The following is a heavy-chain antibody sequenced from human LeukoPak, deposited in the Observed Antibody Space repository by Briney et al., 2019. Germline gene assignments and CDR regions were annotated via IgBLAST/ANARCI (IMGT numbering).Heavy chain of an antibody. CDR1: GYIFTSYS. V-gene: IGHV1-46*01. J-gene: IGHJ3*02. CDR3: ARVVGATSALAFDI. D-gene: IGHD1-26*01. CDR2: INPSGGST. Sequence: ASVKVSCKASGYIFTSYSMNWVRQAPGQGLEWMGIINPSGGSTSYAQKFQGRVSMTRDTSTSTVYMELSSLRPEDTAVYYCARVVGATSALAFDIWGQGTMVSVSS.